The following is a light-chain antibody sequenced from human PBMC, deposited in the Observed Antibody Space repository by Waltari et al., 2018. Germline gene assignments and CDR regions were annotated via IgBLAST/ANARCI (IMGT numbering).Light chain of an antibody. CDR3: QQRSNWPPFT. V-gene: IGKV3-11*01. CDR2: DAS. Sequence: EIVLTQSPATLSLSPGERATLSCRASQSVSSYLAWYQQKPGQAPRLLIYDASNRATGIPARFSGSGSVTDFTLTISSLEPEDVAVYYCQQRSNWPPFTFGPGTKVDIK. J-gene: IGKJ3*01. CDR1: QSVSSY.